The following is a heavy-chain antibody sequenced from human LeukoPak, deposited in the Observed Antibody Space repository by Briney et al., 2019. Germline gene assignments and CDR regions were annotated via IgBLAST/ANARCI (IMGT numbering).Heavy chain of an antibody. J-gene: IGHJ4*02. CDR1: GFTFSSYE. CDR3: AKERTIDY. D-gene: IGHD3/OR15-3a*01. CDR2: ISSSGRTI. V-gene: IGHV3-48*03. Sequence: GGSLRLSCAASGFTFSSYEMNWVRRAPGKGLEWVSYISSSGRTIYYADSVKGRFTISRDNAKNSLYLQMNSLRAEDTAVYYCAKERTIDYWGQGTLVTVSS.